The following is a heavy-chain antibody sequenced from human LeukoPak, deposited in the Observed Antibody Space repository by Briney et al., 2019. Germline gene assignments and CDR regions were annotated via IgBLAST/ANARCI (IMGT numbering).Heavy chain of an antibody. CDR2: IYTSGST. V-gene: IGHV4-4*07. D-gene: IGHD3-16*02. CDR1: VGSISSYY. J-gene: IGHJ6*04. CDR3: ARALQYYDYVWGSYRYQDV. Sequence: PSETLSLTCTVSVGSISSYYWSWIRQPAGKGLEWIGRIYTSGSTNYNPSLKSRVTMSVDTSKNQFSLKLSSVTAADTAVYSCARALQYYDYVWGSYRYQDVWGKGTTVTVSS.